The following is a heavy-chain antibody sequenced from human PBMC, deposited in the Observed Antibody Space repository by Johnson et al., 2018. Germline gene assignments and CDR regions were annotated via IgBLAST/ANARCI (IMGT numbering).Heavy chain of an antibody. CDR3: ARDLVARGDFDY. Sequence: VQLQESGGGLVQPGGSLKLSCAASGFTFSGSTIHWVRQASGIGLEWVGRIRSKANHYATAFAASRKGRVSMSRDDSKNTAYLQMNSLRDEDTAVYYCARDLVARGDFDYWGQETLVTVSS. D-gene: IGHD3-10*01. V-gene: IGHV3-73*02. CDR2: IRSKANHYAT. CDR1: GFTFSGST. J-gene: IGHJ4*02.